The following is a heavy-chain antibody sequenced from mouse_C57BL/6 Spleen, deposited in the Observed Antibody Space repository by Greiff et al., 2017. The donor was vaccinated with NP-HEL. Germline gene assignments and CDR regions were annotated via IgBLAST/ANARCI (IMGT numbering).Heavy chain of an antibody. Sequence: DVMLVESGGGLVKPGGSLKLSCAASGFTFSSYAMSWVRQTPEKRLEWVATISDGGSYTYYPDNVKGRFTISRDNAKNNLYLQMSHLKSEDTAMYYCAREDDYAYYFDYWGQGTTLTVSS. V-gene: IGHV5-4*01. J-gene: IGHJ2*01. CDR2: ISDGGSYT. D-gene: IGHD2-4*01. CDR3: AREDDYAYYFDY. CDR1: GFTFSSYA.